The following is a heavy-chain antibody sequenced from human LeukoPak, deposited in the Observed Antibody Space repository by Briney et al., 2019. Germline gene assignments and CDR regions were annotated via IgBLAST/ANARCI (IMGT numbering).Heavy chain of an antibody. CDR1: GFTFSGSA. V-gene: IGHV3-73*01. CDR3: TRGYCSGGSCYSYYYYGMDV. Sequence: GGSLKLSCAASGFTFSGSAMHWVRQASGKGLEWVGRIRSKANSYATAYAASVKGRFTISRDDSKNTAYLRMNSLKTEDTAVYYCTRGYCSGGSCYSYYYYGMDVWGKGTTVTVSS. J-gene: IGHJ6*04. CDR2: IRSKANSYAT. D-gene: IGHD2-15*01.